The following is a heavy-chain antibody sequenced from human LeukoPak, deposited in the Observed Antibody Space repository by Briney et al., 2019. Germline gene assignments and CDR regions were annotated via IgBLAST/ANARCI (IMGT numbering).Heavy chain of an antibody. D-gene: IGHD6-25*01. CDR2: INANSGVT. Sequence: ASVKVSCKASGNMVTGYHVHRVRQAPGQGLEWMGWINANSGVTNYAQTFQGRVTLTRDTSISTAYMELSRLTSDDTAVYYCATISSGHWYFDLWGRGTLVIVSS. V-gene: IGHV1-2*02. CDR1: GNMVTGYH. J-gene: IGHJ2*01. CDR3: ATISSGHWYFDL.